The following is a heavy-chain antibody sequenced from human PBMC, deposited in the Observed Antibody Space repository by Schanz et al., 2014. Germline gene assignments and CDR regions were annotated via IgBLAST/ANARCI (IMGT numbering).Heavy chain of an antibody. Sequence: QEQLVESGGGVVQPGRSLRLSCAASGFSFSGFAVHWVRQAPGKGLEWVSIGSHDGFTKHYADSVKGRFAISRDNSKNTLYLQLNSLSADDTAVYYCAKGQGAVINNWYFDLWGRGTLVTVSS. CDR2: GSHDGFTK. J-gene: IGHJ2*01. D-gene: IGHD2-21*01. CDR3: AKGQGAVINNWYFDL. CDR1: GFSFSGFA. V-gene: IGHV3-30*09.